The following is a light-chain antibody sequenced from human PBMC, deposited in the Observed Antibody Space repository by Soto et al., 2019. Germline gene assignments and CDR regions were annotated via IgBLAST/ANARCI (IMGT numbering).Light chain of an antibody. Sequence: EIVLTQSPGTLSVSPGERATLSCRASQSVSSSYFAWYQQKPGQAPRLLIYGASSRATGIPDRFSGSGSGTDFTLTISRLEPEDFAVYYCQQYGSSPPYTFGQGTKLEIK. CDR2: GAS. CDR1: QSVSSSY. V-gene: IGKV3-20*01. CDR3: QQYGSSPPYT. J-gene: IGKJ2*01.